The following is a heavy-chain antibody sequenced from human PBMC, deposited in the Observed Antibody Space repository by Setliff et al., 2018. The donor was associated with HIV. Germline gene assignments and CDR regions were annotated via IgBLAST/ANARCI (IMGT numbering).Heavy chain of an antibody. V-gene: IGHV4-59*02. CDR3: ARDGDWGGYGY. J-gene: IGHJ4*02. CDR2: IYYSGST. CDR1: GGCVSDYF. D-gene: IGHD5-12*01. Sequence: SETLCLTCTGSGGCVSDYFWNWIRQPPGKGLEWIGYIYYSGSTNYNPSLESRVSISSDTSKNPFSLSLTSVTAADTAVYYCARDGDWGGYGYWGQGTLVTVSS.